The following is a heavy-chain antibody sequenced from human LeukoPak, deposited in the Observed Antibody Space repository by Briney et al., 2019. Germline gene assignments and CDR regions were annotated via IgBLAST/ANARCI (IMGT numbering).Heavy chain of an antibody. CDR1: GFTFSNYW. V-gene: IGHV3-48*04. CDR2: ISSSSTTI. D-gene: IGHD2-21*01. Sequence: GGSLRLSCAASGFTFSNYWMYWVRQAPGKGLEWVSYISSSSTTIHYADSVKGRFTISRDNAKNSLYLQMNSLRAEDTAVYYCAPWGIPGEWGPGTLVTVSS. J-gene: IGHJ4*02. CDR3: APWGIPGE.